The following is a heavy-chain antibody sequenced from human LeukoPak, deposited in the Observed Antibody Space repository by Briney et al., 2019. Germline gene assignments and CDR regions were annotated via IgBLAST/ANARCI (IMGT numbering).Heavy chain of an antibody. CDR2: LSYTGKT. J-gene: IGHJ4*02. CDR3: SEGYFEPFAH. V-gene: IGHV4-59*02. Sequence: SETLSLTCVVSGASVSSSHWNWIRQLPGKGLEWIGCLSYTGKTDYNPSLSGRVTMSLGTSNNQVSLTLRSVTAADTAVYYCSEGYFEPFAHWGQELLVAVSS. CDR1: GASVSSSH. D-gene: IGHD3-9*01.